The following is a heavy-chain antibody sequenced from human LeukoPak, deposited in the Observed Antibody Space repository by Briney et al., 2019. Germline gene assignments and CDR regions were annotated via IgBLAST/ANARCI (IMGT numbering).Heavy chain of an antibody. J-gene: IGHJ3*02. CDR3: AKDTGGSYAFDI. CDR2: ISGDGGST. Sequence: GGSLRLSCAASGFTFDDYAMHWVRQAPGKGLEWVSLISGDGGSTYYADSVKGRFTISRDNSKNFLYLQMNSLRTEGTALYYCAKDTGGSYAFDIWGQGTMVTVSS. D-gene: IGHD1-26*01. CDR1: GFTFDDYA. V-gene: IGHV3-43*02.